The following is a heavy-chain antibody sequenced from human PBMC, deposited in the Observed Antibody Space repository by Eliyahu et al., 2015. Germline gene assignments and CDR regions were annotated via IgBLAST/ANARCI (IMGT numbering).Heavy chain of an antibody. CDR3: ARDAEIHAFHI. J-gene: IGHJ3*02. CDR1: XFTFXDFY. CDR2: ITDNGSPR. V-gene: IGHV3-11*01. D-gene: IGHD1-14*01. Sequence: QVQVVXSGGGLVKXGGSXRLSXXASXFTFXDFYMSXLRQAPGKGLEWIAYITDNGSPRYYADSVKGRFTISRDNAKKLLYLQMNSLRVEDTAVYYCARDAEIHAFHIWGQGTMVTVS.